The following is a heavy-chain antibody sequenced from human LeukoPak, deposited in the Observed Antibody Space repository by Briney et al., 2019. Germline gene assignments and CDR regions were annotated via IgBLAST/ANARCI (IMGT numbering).Heavy chain of an antibody. J-gene: IGHJ4*02. CDR2: INWNGGST. CDR3: ARVSAGQQLGDFDC. D-gene: IGHD6-13*01. V-gene: IGHV3-20*04. CDR1: GFTFDAYG. Sequence: GGSLRLSCAASGFTFDAYGMSWVRQAPGKGLEWVSGINWNGGSTGYADSVKGRFTISRDNAKNSLYLQMNSLRAEDTALYYCARVSAGQQLGDFDCWGQGTLVTVSS.